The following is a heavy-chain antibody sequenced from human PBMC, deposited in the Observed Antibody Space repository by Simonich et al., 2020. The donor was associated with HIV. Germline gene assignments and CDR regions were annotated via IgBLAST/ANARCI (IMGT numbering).Heavy chain of an antibody. V-gene: IGHV3-21*01. CDR2: ISSSNSYI. J-gene: IGHJ6*02. Sequence: EVQLVESGGGLVKPGGSLRLSCAASGFTFSSYSMNWVRQAPGKGLEWVSSISSSNSYIYYADAVKGRFTNSRDNAKNSLYLQMNSLRAEDTAVYYCARGSSGSYYYYGMDVWGQGTTVTVSS. D-gene: IGHD1-26*01. CDR1: GFTFSSYS. CDR3: ARGSSGSYYYYGMDV.